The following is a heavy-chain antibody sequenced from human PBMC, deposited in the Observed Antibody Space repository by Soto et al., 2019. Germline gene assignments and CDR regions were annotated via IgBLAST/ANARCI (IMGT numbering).Heavy chain of an antibody. Sequence: ASVKVSCKASGYTFTGYYMHWVRQAPGQGLEWMGWINPNSGGTNYAQKIQGWVTMTRDTSISTAYMELSRLRSDDTAVYYCARGVPMITMVRGVITPGRYYYMDVWGKGTTVTVSS. CDR2: INPNSGGT. CDR1: GYTFTGYY. D-gene: IGHD3-10*01. V-gene: IGHV1-2*04. J-gene: IGHJ6*03. CDR3: ARGVPMITMVRGVITPGRYYYMDV.